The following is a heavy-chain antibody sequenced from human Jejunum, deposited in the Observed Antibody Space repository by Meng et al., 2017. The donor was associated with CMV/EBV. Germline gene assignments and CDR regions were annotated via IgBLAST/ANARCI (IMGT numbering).Heavy chain of an antibody. J-gene: IGHJ4*02. D-gene: IGHD2-2*01. CDR2: INPKRGGT. CDR1: GYTFTGYY. Sequence: QVQPVQPGAELKKPRASVKVSCKASGYTFTGYYMHWVRQAPGQGMEWMGRINPKRGGTNYAQNLRGRVTMTRDTSISTTYMELSRLRCDDTAVYYCARDCSNTSCSDYWGQRTLVTVSS. CDR3: ARDCSNTSCSDY. V-gene: IGHV1-2*06.